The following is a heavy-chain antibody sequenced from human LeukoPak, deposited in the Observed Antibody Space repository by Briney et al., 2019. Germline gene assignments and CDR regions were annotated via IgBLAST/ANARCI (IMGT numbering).Heavy chain of an antibody. D-gene: IGHD2-21*02. CDR3: ARIPAYCGGDCPMYV. J-gene: IGHJ6*03. CDR2: IYYSGST. Sequence: SETLSLTCTVSSDSISSYYWSWIRQPPGKGLEWIGYIYYSGSTNYNPSLKSRVTISVDTSKNQFSLKLSSVTAADTAVYYCARIPAYCGGDCPMYVWGKGTTVTVSS. V-gene: IGHV4-59*01. CDR1: SDSISSYY.